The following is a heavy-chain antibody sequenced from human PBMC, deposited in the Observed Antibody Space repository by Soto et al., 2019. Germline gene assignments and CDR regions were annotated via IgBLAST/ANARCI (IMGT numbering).Heavy chain of an antibody. CDR2: IFYTGTT. CDR3: ARHGSF. V-gene: IGHV4-39*01. D-gene: IGHD3-16*02. J-gene: IGHJ4*01. CDR1: NGSISTTSYN. Sequence: QMQLQESGPGLVKPSETLSLTCTVSNGSISTTSYNLGWIRQSPGKWLEWSGTIFYTGTTPYNPSIRSRVTITVDTSNNQSFLKLAAVTAADTAVYYCARHGSFWGHGIVVVVSP.